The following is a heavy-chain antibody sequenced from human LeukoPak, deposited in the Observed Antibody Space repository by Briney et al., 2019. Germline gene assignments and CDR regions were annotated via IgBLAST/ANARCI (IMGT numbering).Heavy chain of an antibody. CDR1: GFTFSSYS. Sequence: GGSLRLSCAASGFTFSSYSMNWVRQAPGKGLEWVSYISSSSSTIYYADSVKGRFTISRDNAKNSLYLQMNSLRAEDTAVYYCARVYYDSNGYYYGFFDYWGQGTLATVSS. D-gene: IGHD3-22*01. J-gene: IGHJ4*02. CDR2: ISSSSSTI. V-gene: IGHV3-48*04. CDR3: ARVYYDSNGYYYGFFDY.